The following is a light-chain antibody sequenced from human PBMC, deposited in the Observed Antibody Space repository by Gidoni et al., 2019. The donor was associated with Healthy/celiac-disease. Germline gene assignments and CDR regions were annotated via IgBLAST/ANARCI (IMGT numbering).Light chain of an antibody. V-gene: IGKV1-39*01. J-gene: IGKJ2*01. CDR1: QSISSY. Sequence: DIQMTQSPSSLSASVGDRVTITCRASQSISSYLNWYQQKPGKAPKLLIYAASSLQSGVPSRFSGRGSWPDFTLPISSLQPEDFATSSCQQSYSTPRTFGQGTKLEIK. CDR2: AAS. CDR3: QQSYSTPRT.